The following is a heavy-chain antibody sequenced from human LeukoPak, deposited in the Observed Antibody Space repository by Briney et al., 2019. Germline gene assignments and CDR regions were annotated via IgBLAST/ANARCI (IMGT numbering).Heavy chain of an antibody. J-gene: IGHJ6*02. Sequence: SETLSLTCAVYGGSFSGYYWSWIRQPPGKGLEWIGEINHSGRPNYNPSLKSRVTISVDTSKNQFSLKLSSVTAADTAVYYCARNTGAMDVWGQGATVTVSS. CDR1: GGSFSGYY. D-gene: IGHD3-10*01. CDR2: INHSGRP. CDR3: ARNTGAMDV. V-gene: IGHV4-34*01.